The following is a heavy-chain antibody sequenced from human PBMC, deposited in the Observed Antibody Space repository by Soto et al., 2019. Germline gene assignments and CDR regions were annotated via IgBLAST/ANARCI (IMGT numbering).Heavy chain of an antibody. CDR1: GGSISSGDYY. D-gene: IGHD2-15*01. V-gene: IGHV4-30-4*01. CDR3: ARVGVVVAATLPYSYYFGMDV. Sequence: QVQLQESGPGLVKPSQTLSLTCTVSGGSISSGDYYWSWIRQPPGKGLEWIGYIYYSGSTYYHPSLKSRVTLAVDPSKNQFSLKLSSVTAADTAVYYCARVGVVVAATLPYSYYFGMDVWGQGTTVTVSS. J-gene: IGHJ6*02. CDR2: IYYSGST.